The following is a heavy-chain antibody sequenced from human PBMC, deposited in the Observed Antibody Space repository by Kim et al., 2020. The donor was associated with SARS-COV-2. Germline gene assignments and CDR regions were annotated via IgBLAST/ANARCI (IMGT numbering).Heavy chain of an antibody. J-gene: IGHJ6*02. CDR3: AKELRPNYYDSSAYGMDV. Sequence: KGRFTISRDNSKNTLYLQMNSLRAEDTAVYYCAKELRPNYYDSSAYGMDVWGQGTTVTVSS. V-gene: IGHV3-30*02. D-gene: IGHD3-22*01.